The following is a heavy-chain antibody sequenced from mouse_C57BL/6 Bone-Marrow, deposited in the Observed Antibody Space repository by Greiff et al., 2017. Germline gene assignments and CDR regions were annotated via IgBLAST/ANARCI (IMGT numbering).Heavy chain of an antibody. Sequence: GQGVESGGGLVKPGGSLKLSCAASGFTFSSYAMSWVRQTPEKRLEWVATISDGGSYTYYPDNVKGRFTISRDNAKNNLYLQMSHLKSEDTAMYYCARQVWTGTFAYWGQGTLVTVSA. CDR3: ARQVWTGTFAY. CDR2: ISDGGSYT. D-gene: IGHD4-1*01. CDR1: GFTFSSYA. V-gene: IGHV5-4*01. J-gene: IGHJ3*01.